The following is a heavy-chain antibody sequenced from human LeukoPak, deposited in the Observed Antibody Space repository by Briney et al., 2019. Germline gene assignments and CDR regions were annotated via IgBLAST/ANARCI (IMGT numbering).Heavy chain of an antibody. CDR1: YGSISSINW. J-gene: IGHJ5*02. CDR2: IYHSGST. Sequence: PSGTLSLTCAVSYGSISSINWWSWVRQPPGKGLEWIGDIYHSGSTNYNPALKSRVTISVDKSKNHFSLKLNSVTAADTAVYYCARGGVAARRYWLDPWGQGTLVTVSS. CDR3: ARGGVAARRYWLDP. V-gene: IGHV4-4*02. D-gene: IGHD6-6*01.